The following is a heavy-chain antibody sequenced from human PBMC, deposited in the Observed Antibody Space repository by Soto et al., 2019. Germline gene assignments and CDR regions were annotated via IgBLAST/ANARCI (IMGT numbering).Heavy chain of an antibody. CDR3: AKRPASIITFDY. CDR1: GFTFSNYS. CDR2: ISGNGGST. D-gene: IGHD2-2*01. Sequence: GGSLILSCAASGFTFSNYSMSWVRQAPGKGLEWVSTISGNGGSTYYADSVKGRFTISRDNSKNMLFLQINSLRDDDSAVYYCAKRPASIITFDYWGQGTPVTVSS. J-gene: IGHJ4*02. V-gene: IGHV3-23*01.